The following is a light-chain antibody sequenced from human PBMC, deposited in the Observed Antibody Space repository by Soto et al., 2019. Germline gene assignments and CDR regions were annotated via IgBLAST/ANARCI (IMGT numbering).Light chain of an antibody. CDR2: ATS. CDR3: QQYVNSPYT. J-gene: IGKJ2*01. Sequence: EIVLTQSPGTLSLSPGERATLSCRASQSLSINYITWYQHKRGQAPRLLIYATSSRAAGIPDRFSGSGSGTDFTLTISRLEPEDFAVYYCQQYVNSPYTFGQGTKLEIK. V-gene: IGKV3-20*01. CDR1: QSLSINY.